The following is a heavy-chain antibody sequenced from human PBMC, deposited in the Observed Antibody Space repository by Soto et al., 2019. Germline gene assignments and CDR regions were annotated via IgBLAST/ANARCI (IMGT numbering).Heavy chain of an antibody. CDR2: INTYNGMT. J-gene: IGHJ4*02. D-gene: IGHD5-12*01. V-gene: IGHV1-18*01. CDR3: AKSPRGEMATD. Sequence: QVQLVQSGGEVKKPGASVTVSCKASGYTFINYHITWVRQAPGQGLEWMAWINTYNGMTDYAQKFQGRVTMTRDTSTRTAYMPRPTLGSDDTAVYFCAKSPRGEMATDWGQGTLVTVSS. CDR1: GYTFINYH.